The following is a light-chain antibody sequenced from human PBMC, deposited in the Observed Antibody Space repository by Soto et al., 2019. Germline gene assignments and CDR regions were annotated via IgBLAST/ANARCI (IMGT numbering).Light chain of an antibody. CDR2: STS. CDR1: QTIGRNY. Sequence: EIVLTQSPGTLSLSPGETATLSCRASQTIGRNYLAWYQQKPGQAPRLLIFSTSTRATGIPERFSGGGSGTDFTLSISRLEPEDFAVYYCQQYASSPLLTFGGGNKVEIK. CDR3: QQYASSPLLT. J-gene: IGKJ4*01. V-gene: IGKV3-20*01.